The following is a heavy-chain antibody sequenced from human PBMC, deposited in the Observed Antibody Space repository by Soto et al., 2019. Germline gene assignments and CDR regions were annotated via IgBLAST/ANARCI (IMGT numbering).Heavy chain of an antibody. Sequence: SETLSLTCSVSGADINTYSWTWIRRPAGKGLEWIGRTYTSASINYNPSLKGRVTLSVDTSTNQVSLRLASVTAADTAIYYCARDREAGYNFYYGMDVWGQGTTVTVSS. CDR1: GADINTYS. J-gene: IGHJ6*02. CDR3: ARDREAGYNFYYGMDV. CDR2: TYTSASI. V-gene: IGHV4-4*07. D-gene: IGHD6-19*01.